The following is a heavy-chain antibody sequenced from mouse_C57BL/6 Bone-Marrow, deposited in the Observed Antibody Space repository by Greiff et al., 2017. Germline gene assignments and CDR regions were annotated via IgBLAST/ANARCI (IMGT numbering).Heavy chain of an antibody. CDR1: GYTFTDYE. J-gene: IGHJ2*01. CDR2: IDPETGGT. V-gene: IGHV1-15*01. CDR3: TNLDY. Sequence: QVHVKPSGAELVRPGASVTLSCKASGYTFTDYEMHWVKQTPVHGLEWIGAIDPETGGTAYNQKFKGKAILTADKSSSTAYMELRSLTSEDSAVYYCTNLDYGGQGTTLTVSS.